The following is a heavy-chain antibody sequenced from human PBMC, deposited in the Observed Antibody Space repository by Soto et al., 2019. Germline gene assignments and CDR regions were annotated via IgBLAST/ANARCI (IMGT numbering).Heavy chain of an antibody. J-gene: IGHJ4*02. CDR3: ARGRYFDWLSIGY. Sequence: LSLTCTVSGGSISSYYWSWVRQPPGKGLEWIGYIYYSGSTNYNPSLKSRVTISVDTSKNQFSLKLSSVTAADTAVYYCARGRYFDWLSIGYWGQGTLVTVSS. V-gene: IGHV4-59*01. CDR1: GGSISSYY. CDR2: IYYSGST. D-gene: IGHD3-9*01.